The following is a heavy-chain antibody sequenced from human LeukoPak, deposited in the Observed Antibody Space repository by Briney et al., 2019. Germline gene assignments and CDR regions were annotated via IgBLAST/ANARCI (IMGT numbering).Heavy chain of an antibody. CDR3: AKEAFLIDAFDG. V-gene: IGHV3-23*01. CDR1: GFTFSSYA. J-gene: IGHJ3*01. D-gene: IGHD2/OR15-2a*01. CDR2: ISGSGGST. Sequence: PGGSLRLSCAVSGFTFSSYAMRWSRQPPGEAVEWGSAISGSGGSTYYAHSVKGRLTIARDNSKNTLYLKMNSPGAEDTAVYYCAKEAFLIDAFDGWGQGTMVTVSS.